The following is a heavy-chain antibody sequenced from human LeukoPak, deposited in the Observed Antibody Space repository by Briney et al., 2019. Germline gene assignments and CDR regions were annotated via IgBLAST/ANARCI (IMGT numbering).Heavy chain of an antibody. V-gene: IGHV3-30*18. D-gene: IGHD1-26*01. Sequence: GRSLRLSCAASGFTFSSYGMHWVRQAPGKGLEWVAVISYDGSNKYYADSVKGRFTISRDSSKNTLYLQMNSLRAEDTAVYYRAKDESGSYYGYFRHWGQGTLVTVSS. CDR2: ISYDGSNK. CDR3: AKDESGSYYGYFRH. J-gene: IGHJ1*01. CDR1: GFTFSSYG.